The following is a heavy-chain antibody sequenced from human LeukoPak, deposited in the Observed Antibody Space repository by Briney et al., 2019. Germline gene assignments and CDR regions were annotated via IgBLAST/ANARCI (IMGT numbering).Heavy chain of an antibody. Sequence: GGSLRLSCAASGFTFSSYSMNWVRQAPGKGLEWVSSISSSSSYIYYADSVKGRFTISRDNSKNTVYLQINTLRTDDAAIYYCAKPYPTLTTSAVLDNWGQGTLATVSS. J-gene: IGHJ4*02. CDR1: GFTFSSYS. CDR2: ISSSSSYI. D-gene: IGHD1-1*01. V-gene: IGHV3-21*01. CDR3: AKPYPTLTTSAVLDN.